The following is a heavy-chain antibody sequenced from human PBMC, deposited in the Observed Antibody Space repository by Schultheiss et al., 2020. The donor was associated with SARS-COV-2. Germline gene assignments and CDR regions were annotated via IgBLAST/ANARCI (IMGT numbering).Heavy chain of an antibody. CDR2: IYNGGGT. D-gene: IGHD3-10*01. J-gene: IGHJ6*02. V-gene: IGHV4-59*12. CDR3: ARSRGYYYGMDV. Sequence: SQTLSLTCSVSGGSTTNYYWSWIRQPPGKGLEWLGYIYNGGGTNFNPSLKSRVTISIDTSKNQFSLKLNSVTAADTAVYYCARSRGYYYGMDVWGQGTTVTVSS. CDR1: GGSTTNYY.